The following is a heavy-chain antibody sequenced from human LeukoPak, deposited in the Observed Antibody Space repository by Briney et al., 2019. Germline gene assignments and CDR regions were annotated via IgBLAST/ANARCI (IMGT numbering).Heavy chain of an antibody. CDR1: GFTFSSYG. J-gene: IGHJ6*03. Sequence: GGSLRLSCAASGFTFSSYGMHWVRQAPGKGLEWVAVISYDGSNKYYADSVKGRFTISRDNSKNTLYLQMNSLRAEDTAVYYCAKGRGWEASYYYYMDVWGKGTTVTIPS. CDR3: AKGRGWEASYYYYMDV. D-gene: IGHD1-26*01. V-gene: IGHV3-30*18. CDR2: ISYDGSNK.